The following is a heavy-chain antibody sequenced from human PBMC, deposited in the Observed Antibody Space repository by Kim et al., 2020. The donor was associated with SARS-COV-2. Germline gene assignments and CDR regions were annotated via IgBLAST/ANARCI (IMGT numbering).Heavy chain of an antibody. V-gene: IGHV3-48*04. CDR3: AGDGVVVAAVNWFDP. Sequence: GGSLRLSCAASGLSFSSYGMNWVRQAPGKGLEWLSYISSSSNIIYYADSVKGRFTISRDNAKNSLYLQMNSLRSEDTAVYYCAGDGVVVAAVNWFDPWGQGTLVTVSS. J-gene: IGHJ5*02. CDR2: ISSSSNII. CDR1: GLSFSSYG. D-gene: IGHD2-15*01.